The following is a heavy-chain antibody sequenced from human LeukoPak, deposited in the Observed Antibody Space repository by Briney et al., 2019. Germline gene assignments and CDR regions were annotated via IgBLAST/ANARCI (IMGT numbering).Heavy chain of an antibody. V-gene: IGHV3-23*01. D-gene: IGHD2-21*01. CDR1: GFTFSSYA. Sequence: GGSLRLSCAASGFTFSSYAMSWVRQAPGKGLEWVSAISGSGGSTYYADSVKGRFTISRDDSKNTLYLQMNSLRAEDTAVYYCAKQKDIVVVIATFDYWGQGTLVTVSS. CDR2: ISGSGGST. J-gene: IGHJ4*02. CDR3: AKQKDIVVVIATFDY.